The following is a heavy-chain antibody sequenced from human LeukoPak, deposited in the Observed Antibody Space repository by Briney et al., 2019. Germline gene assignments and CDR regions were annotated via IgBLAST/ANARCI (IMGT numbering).Heavy chain of an antibody. Sequence: KSGGSLRLSCAASGFTFSSYSMNWVRQAPGKGLEWVSSISSSSSYIYYADSVKGRFTISRDNAKNSLYLQMNSLRAEDTAVYYCARESPANWNYPPGFDYWGQGTLVTVSS. CDR2: ISSSSSYI. V-gene: IGHV3-21*01. CDR1: GFTFSSYS. J-gene: IGHJ4*02. D-gene: IGHD1-7*01. CDR3: ARESPANWNYPPGFDY.